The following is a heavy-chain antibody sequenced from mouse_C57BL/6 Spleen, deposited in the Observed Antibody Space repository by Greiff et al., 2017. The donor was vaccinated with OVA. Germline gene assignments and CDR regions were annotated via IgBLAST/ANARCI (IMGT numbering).Heavy chain of an antibody. J-gene: IGHJ3*01. CDR2: IYPSDSET. CDR1: GYTFTSYW. Sequence: QVQLQQPGAELVRPGSSVKLSCKASGYTFTSYWMDWVKQRPGQGLEWIGNIYPSDSETHYNQKFKDKATLTVDKSSSTAYMQLSSLTSEDSAVYDCARGDYYGSSYRFAYWGQGTLVTVSA. CDR3: ARGDYYGSSYRFAY. V-gene: IGHV1-61*01. D-gene: IGHD1-1*01.